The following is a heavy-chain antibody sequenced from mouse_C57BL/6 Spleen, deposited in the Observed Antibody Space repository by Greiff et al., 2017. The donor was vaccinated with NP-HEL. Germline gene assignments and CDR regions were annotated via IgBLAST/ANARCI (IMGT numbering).Heavy chain of an antibody. CDR2: IDPETGGT. CDR3: TRGGDSSGYGGVDY. V-gene: IGHV1-15*01. D-gene: IGHD3-2*02. J-gene: IGHJ2*01. CDR1: GYTFTDYE. Sequence: QVQLQQSGAELVRPGASVTLSCKASGYTFTDYEMHWVKQTPVHGLEWIGAIDPETGGTAYNQKFKGKAILTADKSSSTAYMELRSLTSEDSAVYYCTRGGDSSGYGGVDYWGQGTTLTVSS.